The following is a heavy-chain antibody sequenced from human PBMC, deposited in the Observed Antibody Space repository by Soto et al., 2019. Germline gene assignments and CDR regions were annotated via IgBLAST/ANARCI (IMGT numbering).Heavy chain of an antibody. CDR2: IYPGDSDT. V-gene: IGHV5-51*01. CDR3: ARGDYLWGTYRTTLDY. Sequence: GESLKISCKGSGYSFTSYWIGWVRQMPGKGLEWMGIIYPGDSDTRYSPSFQGQVTISADKSISTAYLQMNSLRADDTAVYYCARGDYLWGTYRTTLDYWGQGTLVTVSS. J-gene: IGHJ4*02. D-gene: IGHD3-16*02. CDR1: GYSFTSYW.